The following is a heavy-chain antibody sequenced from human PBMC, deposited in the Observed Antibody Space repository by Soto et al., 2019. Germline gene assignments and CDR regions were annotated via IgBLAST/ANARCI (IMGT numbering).Heavy chain of an antibody. D-gene: IGHD3-3*01. J-gene: IGHJ5*02. V-gene: IGHV1-3*01. CDR3: ARASITIFGVVREWFDP. CDR1: GYTFTSYA. Sequence: GASVKVSCKASGYTFTSYAMHWVRQAPGQRFEWMGWINAGNGNTKYSQKFQGRVTITRDTSASTAYMELSSLRSEDTAVYYCARASITIFGVVREWFDPWGQGTLVTVSS. CDR2: INAGNGNT.